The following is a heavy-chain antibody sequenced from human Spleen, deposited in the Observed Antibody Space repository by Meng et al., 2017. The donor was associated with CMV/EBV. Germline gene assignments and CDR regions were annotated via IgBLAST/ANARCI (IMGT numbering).Heavy chain of an antibody. CDR1: GFTFSSYS. D-gene: IGHD6-13*01. CDR3: ARDLQQLVGREFDP. V-gene: IGHV3-21*01. Sequence: GGSLRLSCAASGFTFSSYSMKWVRQAPGKGLEWVSSISSSSSYIYYADSVKGRFTISRDNAKNSLYLQMNSLRAEDTAVYYCARDLQQLVGREFDPWGQGTLVTVSS. J-gene: IGHJ5*02. CDR2: ISSSSSYI.